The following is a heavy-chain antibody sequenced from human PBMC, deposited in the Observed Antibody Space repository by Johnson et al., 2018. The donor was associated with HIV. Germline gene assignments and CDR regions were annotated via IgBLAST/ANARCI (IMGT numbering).Heavy chain of an antibody. Sequence: VQVVESGGGVVQPGRSLRLSCAASGFTFDDYAMHWVRQAPGKGLEWVSVIYSGGSTYYADSVKGRFTISRDNSKNTLYLQMNSLRAEDTAVYYCARESDILTGYPNAFDIWGQGTMVTVSS. V-gene: IGHV3-66*01. CDR1: GFTFDDYA. CDR2: IYSGGST. D-gene: IGHD3-9*01. CDR3: ARESDILTGYPNAFDI. J-gene: IGHJ3*02.